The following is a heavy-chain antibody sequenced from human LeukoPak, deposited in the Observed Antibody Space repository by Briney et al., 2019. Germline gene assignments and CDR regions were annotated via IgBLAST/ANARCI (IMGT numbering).Heavy chain of an antibody. CDR3: ADVYYLLRYFDL. CDR1: GGSFSGYY. D-gene: IGHD3-22*01. J-gene: IGHJ2*01. V-gene: IGHV4-34*01. CDR2: INHSGST. Sequence: SETLSPTCAVYGGSFSGYYWSWIRQPPRKGLEWIGEINHSGSTNYNPSLKSRVTISVDMSKNQFSLKLSSVTAADTAIYYCADVYYLLRYFDLWGRGTLVTVSS.